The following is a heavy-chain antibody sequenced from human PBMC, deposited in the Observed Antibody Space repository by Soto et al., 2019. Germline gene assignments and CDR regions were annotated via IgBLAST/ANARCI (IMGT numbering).Heavy chain of an antibody. D-gene: IGHD3-16*02. J-gene: IGHJ5*02. CDR1: GFTFSSYA. CDR3: AKSVTISYTNWFGP. CDR2: ISGSGGST. V-gene: IGHV3-23*01. Sequence: PGGSLRLSCAASGFTFSSYAMSWVRQAPGKGLEWVSAISGSGGSTYYADSVKGRFTISRDNSKNPLYLQMNRLRAEDTAVYSCAKSVTISYTNWFGPWGQGTLVTVSS.